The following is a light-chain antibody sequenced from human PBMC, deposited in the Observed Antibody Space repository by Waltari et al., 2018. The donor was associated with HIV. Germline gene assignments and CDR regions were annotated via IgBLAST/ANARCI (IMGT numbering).Light chain of an antibody. CDR2: GDN. CDR1: RSNIGARFD. CDR3: QSYDSSLSGSV. Sequence: QSVLTQPPSVSGAPGQRVTIPCTGSRSNIGARFDVHWYQQLPGTAPKLLIYGDNNRPSGVPDRFSGSKSGTSASLAITGLQAEDEADYYCQSYDSSLSGSVFGGGTKLTVL. J-gene: IGLJ3*02. V-gene: IGLV1-40*01.